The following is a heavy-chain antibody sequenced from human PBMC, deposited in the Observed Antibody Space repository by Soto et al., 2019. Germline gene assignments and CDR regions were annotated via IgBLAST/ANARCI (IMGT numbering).Heavy chain of an antibody. J-gene: IGHJ4*02. CDR2: IWYDGSNK. CDR1: GFTFSSYG. Sequence: QVQLVESGGGVVQPGRSLRLSCAASGFTFSSYGMHWDRQAPGKGLEWVAVIWYDGSNKYYADSVKGRFTISRDNSKNTLYLQMNSLRAEDTAVYYCAREGKDIVATIRPYYFDYWGQGTLVTVSS. CDR3: AREGKDIVATIRPYYFDY. D-gene: IGHD5-12*01. V-gene: IGHV3-33*01.